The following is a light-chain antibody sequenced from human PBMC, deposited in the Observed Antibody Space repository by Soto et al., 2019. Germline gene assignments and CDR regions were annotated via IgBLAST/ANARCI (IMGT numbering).Light chain of an antibody. J-gene: IGKJ1*01. CDR1: QSISSW. CDR3: QQYYSFPWT. CDR2: AAS. Sequence: DIQMTQSPSTLSASVGDRVTITCRASQSISSWLAWYQQKPGKAPEXLIYAASTLQSGVPSRFSGSGSGTDLTITISCLQSEDFATYYCQQYYSFPWTFGQGTKVDIK. V-gene: IGKV1-5*01.